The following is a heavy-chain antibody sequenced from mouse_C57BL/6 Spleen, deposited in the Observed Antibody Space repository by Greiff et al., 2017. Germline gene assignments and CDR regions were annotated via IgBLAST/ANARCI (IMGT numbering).Heavy chain of an antibody. CDR2: IDPEDGET. V-gene: IGHV14-2*01. CDR3: ARYYGSSYFYWYFDV. Sequence: VHVKQSGAELVKPGASVKLSCTASGFNIKDYYMHWVKQRTEQGLEWIGRIDPEDGETKYAPKFQGKATITADTSSNTAYLQLSSLTSEDTAVYYCARYYGSSYFYWYFDVWGTGTTVTVSS. CDR1: GFNIKDYY. J-gene: IGHJ1*03. D-gene: IGHD1-1*01.